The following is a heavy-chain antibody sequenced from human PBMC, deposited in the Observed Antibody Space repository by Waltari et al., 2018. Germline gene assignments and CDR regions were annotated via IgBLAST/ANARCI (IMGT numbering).Heavy chain of an antibody. V-gene: IGHV4-39*01. D-gene: IGHD6-19*01. Sequence: QLQLQESGPGLVKPSETLSFTCTVSGGSISSSSYYWGWIRQPPGKGLEWIGSICYSWSTSSNPSLKSRVTISVDTSKNQFSLKLSSVTAADTAVYYCATKRESSASGFDYWGQGTLVTVSS. CDR3: ATKRESSASGFDY. CDR1: GGSISSSSYY. J-gene: IGHJ4*02. CDR2: ICYSWST.